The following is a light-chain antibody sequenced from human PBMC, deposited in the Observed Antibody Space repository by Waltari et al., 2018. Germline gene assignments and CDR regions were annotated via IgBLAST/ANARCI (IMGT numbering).Light chain of an antibody. V-gene: IGLV1-40*01. CDR2: GDS. J-gene: IGLJ2*01. CDR3: QSYDSSLGDSV. Sequence: LLLPGTAPKRLVYGDSNRPTGVPDRVSGSESGTSAALAITGLRAEDEADYYCQSYDSSLGDSVVGGGTKLTVL.